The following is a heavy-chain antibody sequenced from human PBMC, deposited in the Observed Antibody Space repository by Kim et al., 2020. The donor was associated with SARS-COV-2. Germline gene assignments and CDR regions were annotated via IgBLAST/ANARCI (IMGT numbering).Heavy chain of an antibody. J-gene: IGHJ4*02. CDR3: ARVLAVSDSYYLDS. D-gene: IGHD2-21*01. CDR2: IYYTGSA. V-gene: IGHV4-31*03. CDR1: GSITTGTYY. Sequence: SETLSLTCTVSGSITTGTYYWSWVRQHPGKGLDWIAYIYYTGSAYYSPSLRSRLTISVDPSKNQFSLSLRSVTAADTAVYYCARVLAVSDSYYLDSWGQGTLVTVSS.